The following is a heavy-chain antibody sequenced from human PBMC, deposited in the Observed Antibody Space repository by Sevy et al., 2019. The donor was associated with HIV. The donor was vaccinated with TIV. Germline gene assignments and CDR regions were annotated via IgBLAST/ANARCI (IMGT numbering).Heavy chain of an antibody. V-gene: IGHV3-30-3*01. CDR2: ISYDGSNK. CDR3: ARGLGYCSGGSCQAHAFDI. D-gene: IGHD2-15*01. Sequence: GGSLRLSCAASGFTFSSYAMHWVRQAPGKGLEWVAVISYDGSNKYYADSMKGRFTISRDNSKNTLYLQMNSLRAEDTAVYYCARGLGYCSGGSCQAHAFDIWGQGTIVTVSS. J-gene: IGHJ3*02. CDR1: GFTFSSYA.